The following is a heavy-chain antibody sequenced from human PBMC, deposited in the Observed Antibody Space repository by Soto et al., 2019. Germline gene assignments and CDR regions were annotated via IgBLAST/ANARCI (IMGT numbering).Heavy chain of an antibody. D-gene: IGHD3-16*02. CDR3: ARLSPLNAFDI. CDR2: INPSGGST. CDR1: GYTFTSYY. J-gene: IGHJ3*02. Sequence: ASVKVSCKVSGYTFTSYYMHWVRQAPGQGLEWMGIINPSGGSTSYAQKFQGRVTMTRDTSTSTVYMELSSLRSEDTAVYYCARLSPLNAFDIWGQGTMVTVSS. V-gene: IGHV1-46*01.